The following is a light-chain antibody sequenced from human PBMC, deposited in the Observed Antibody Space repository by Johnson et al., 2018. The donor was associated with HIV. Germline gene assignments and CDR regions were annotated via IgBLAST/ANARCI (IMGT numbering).Light chain of an antibody. V-gene: IGLV1-51*01. J-gene: IGLJ1*01. Sequence: QSVLTQPPSVSAAPGQNVTISCSGSSSNIGNNYISWYQQLPGTAPKLLIYDTTKRPSGIPDRFSGSRSVTSATLGITGLQTGDDADYYCATWDSSLSVYVFGSGTKVTVL. CDR3: ATWDSSLSVYV. CDR2: DTT. CDR1: SSNIGNNY.